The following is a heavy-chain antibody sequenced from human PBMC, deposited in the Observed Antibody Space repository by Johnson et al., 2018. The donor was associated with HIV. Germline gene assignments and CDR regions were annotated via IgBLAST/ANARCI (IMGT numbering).Heavy chain of an antibody. V-gene: IGHV3-30*18. Sequence: QVQLVESGGGVVQPGGSLRLSCATSGFTLSNYGIHWVRQAPGKGLEWVAVISYDGRIPSHADSVKGRFTISRDHSKSTVFLQMSNLRPEDTAVYYCAKGRKWNDVGNDALDIWGQGTLVTVSS. CDR3: AKGRKWNDVGNDALDI. CDR1: GFTLSNYG. CDR2: ISYDGRIP. J-gene: IGHJ3*02. D-gene: IGHD1-1*01.